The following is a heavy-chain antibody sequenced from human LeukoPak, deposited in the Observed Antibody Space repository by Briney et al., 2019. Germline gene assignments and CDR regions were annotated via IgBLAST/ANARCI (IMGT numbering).Heavy chain of an antibody. CDR3: ARDLMRRRIAVAES. CDR1: GGSFSGYY. D-gene: IGHD6-19*01. CDR2: INHSGST. Sequence: KPSETLSLTCAVYGGSFSGYYWSWIRQPPGKGLEWIGEINHSGSTNYNPSLKSRVTISVDTSKNQFSLKLSSVTAADTAVYYCARDLMRRRIAVAESWGQGTLVTVYS. V-gene: IGHV4-34*01. J-gene: IGHJ5*02.